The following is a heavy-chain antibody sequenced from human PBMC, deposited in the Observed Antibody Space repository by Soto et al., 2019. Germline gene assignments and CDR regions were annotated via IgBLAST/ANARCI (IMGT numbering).Heavy chain of an antibody. J-gene: IGHJ1*01. CDR2: INAGNGNT. CDR1: GYTFTSYA. D-gene: IGHD3-22*01. V-gene: IGHV1-3*01. Sequence: QVQLVQSGAEVKKPGASVKVSCKASGYTFTSYAMHWVRQAPGQRLEWMGWINAGNGNTKYSQKFQGRGTITRDTSASTAYMELSSLRSEDTAVYYCATTADDYYDSSGYYFQHWGQGTLVTVSS. CDR3: ATTADDYYDSSGYYFQH.